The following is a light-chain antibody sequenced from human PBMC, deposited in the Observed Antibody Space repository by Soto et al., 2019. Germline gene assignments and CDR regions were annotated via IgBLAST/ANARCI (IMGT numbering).Light chain of an antibody. CDR2: DNY. CDR3: GTWDNSLSAWV. V-gene: IGLV1-51*01. CDR1: SSNIGNNY. Sequence: QSVLTQPPSVSAAPGQKVTISCSGSSSNIGNNYVSWYQQVPGTAPKLLIYDNYKRPSGIPDRFSGSKSGTSATLGITGLQTGDEADYYCGTWDNSLSAWVFGGGTKVTAL. J-gene: IGLJ2*01.